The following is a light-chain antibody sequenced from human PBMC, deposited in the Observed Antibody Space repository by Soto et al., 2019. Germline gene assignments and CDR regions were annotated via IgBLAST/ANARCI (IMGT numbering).Light chain of an antibody. V-gene: IGKV1-39*01. Sequence: DIQMTQSPPSLSSSLWYSGTITXWASQSISSYLNWYQQKPGKAPKLLIYAASSLQSGVPSRFSGSGSGTEFTLTISRLQPDDVATYYCQHYISFPWTFGQGTKVDNK. CDR1: QSISSY. J-gene: IGKJ1*01. CDR3: QHYISFPWT. CDR2: AAS.